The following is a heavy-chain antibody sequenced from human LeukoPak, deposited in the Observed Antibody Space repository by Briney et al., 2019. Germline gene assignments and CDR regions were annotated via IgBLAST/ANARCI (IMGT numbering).Heavy chain of an antibody. CDR3: ARVESIAARRVVVDI. Sequence: ASVKVSCKASGYTFTGYYMHWVRQAPGQGLEWMGWINPNSGGTNYAQKFQGRVTMTRDTSISTAYMELSRLRSDDTAVYYCARVESIAARRVVVDIWGQGTMVTVSS. D-gene: IGHD6-6*01. CDR2: INPNSGGT. J-gene: IGHJ3*02. CDR1: GYTFTGYY. V-gene: IGHV1-2*02.